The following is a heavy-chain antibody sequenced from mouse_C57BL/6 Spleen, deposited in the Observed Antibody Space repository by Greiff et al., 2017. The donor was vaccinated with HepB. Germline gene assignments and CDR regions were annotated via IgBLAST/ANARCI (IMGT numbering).Heavy chain of an antibody. J-gene: IGHJ2*01. V-gene: IGHV5-4*01. CDR1: GFTFSSYA. D-gene: IGHD2-1*01. CDR2: ISDGGSYT. CDR3: ARDRAYGNYVYFDY. Sequence: EVQRVESGGGLVKPGGSLKLSCAASGFTFSSYAMSWVRQTPEKRLEWVATISDGGSYTYYPDNVKGRFTISRDNAKNNLYLQMSHLKSEDTAMYYCARDRAYGNYVYFDYWGQGTTLTVSS.